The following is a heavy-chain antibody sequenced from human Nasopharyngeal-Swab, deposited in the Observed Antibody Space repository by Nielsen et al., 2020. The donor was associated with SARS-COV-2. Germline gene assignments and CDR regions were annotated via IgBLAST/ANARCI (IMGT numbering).Heavy chain of an antibody. Sequence: GGSLRLSCAASGFTFSSYAITWVRQAPGKGLEWVSWTGGTGDTHFADSVKGRFTISRDNSKNTVDLQMNSLRVEDTAVYYCARDQTVAGYDFDYWGQGTLVTVSS. J-gene: IGHJ4*02. CDR2: TGGTGDT. V-gene: IGHV3-23*01. CDR3: ARDQTVAGYDFDY. D-gene: IGHD6-19*01. CDR1: GFTFSSYA.